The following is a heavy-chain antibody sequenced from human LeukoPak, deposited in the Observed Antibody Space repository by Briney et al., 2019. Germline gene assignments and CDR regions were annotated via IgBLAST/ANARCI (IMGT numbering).Heavy chain of an antibody. J-gene: IGHJ5*02. D-gene: IGHD3-10*01. CDR3: ATNILVRDIINWFDP. V-gene: IGHV1-2*02. CDR1: GYTFTDYY. CDR2: INPDSDGT. Sequence: GASVKVSCKASGYTFTDYYIHWVRQAPGQGLEWMGWINPDSDGTNYAQKFQGRVTMTRDTSISTAYMELSSLRYDDTAVYYCATNILVRDIINWFDPWGQGTLVTVSS.